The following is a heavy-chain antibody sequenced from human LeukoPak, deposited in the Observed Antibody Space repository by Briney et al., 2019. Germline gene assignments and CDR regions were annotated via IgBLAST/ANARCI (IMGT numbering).Heavy chain of an antibody. CDR2: IKQDGSDR. CDR1: GFTFSSYW. V-gene: IGHV3-7*01. Sequence: GGSLRLSCAASGFTFSSYWMSWVRQAPGKGLEWVANIKQDGSDRYYVDSVKGRFTISRDNAKNSLYLQMNSLRAEDTAVYYCAREYSRSSLSLDYYYGMDVWGQGTTVTVSS. CDR3: AREYSRSSLSLDYYYGMDV. D-gene: IGHD6-6*01. J-gene: IGHJ6*02.